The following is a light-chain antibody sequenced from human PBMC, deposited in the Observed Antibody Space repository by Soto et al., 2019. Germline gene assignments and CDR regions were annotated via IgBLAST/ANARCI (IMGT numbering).Light chain of an antibody. J-gene: IGKJ1*01. Sequence: DIVMTQSPATLSVSPGERATLSCRASQSVANNVAWYQRKPGQPPRLLIYGASTRAAGVPARFSGSGYGRQFSLTISSLQSEDFAIYHCQQHNNWPPWTFGQGTKVEV. CDR2: GAS. V-gene: IGKV3-15*01. CDR1: QSVANN. CDR3: QQHNNWPPWT.